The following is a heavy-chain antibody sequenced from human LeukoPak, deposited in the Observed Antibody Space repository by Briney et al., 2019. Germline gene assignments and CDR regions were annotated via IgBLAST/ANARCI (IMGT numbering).Heavy chain of an antibody. J-gene: IGHJ6*03. CDR1: GFTFSIYS. CDR3: ARLMWELPPHYYYMDV. Sequence: GGSLRLSCAASGFTFSIYSMNWVRHAPGKGLECVSSISGSSSYIYYADSVKGRFTISRDNAKNSLYLQMNSLRAEDTAVYYCARLMWELPPHYYYMDVWGKGTTVTISS. CDR2: ISGSSSYI. D-gene: IGHD1-26*01. V-gene: IGHV3-21*01.